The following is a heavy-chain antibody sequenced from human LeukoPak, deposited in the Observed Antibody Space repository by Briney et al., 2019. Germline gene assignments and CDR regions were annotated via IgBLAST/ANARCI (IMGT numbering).Heavy chain of an antibody. J-gene: IGHJ4*02. D-gene: IGHD3-10*01. CDR3: ARETSYYHPVYFDY. Sequence: PSETLSLTCTVSGGSISSYYWSWIRQPAGKGLEWIGRIYTSGSTNYNPSLKSRVTISVDTSKNQFSLKLSSVTAADTAVYYCARETSYYHPVYFDYWGQGTLVTVSS. CDR2: IYTSGST. CDR1: GGSISSYY. V-gene: IGHV4-4*07.